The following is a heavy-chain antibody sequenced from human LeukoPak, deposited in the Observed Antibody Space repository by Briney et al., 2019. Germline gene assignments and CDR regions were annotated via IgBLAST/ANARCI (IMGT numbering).Heavy chain of an antibody. V-gene: IGHV3-21*01. D-gene: IGHD3-10*01. Sequence: GGSLRLSCAASGFTFSSYSMNWVRQAPGKGLEWVSSISSSSSYIYYADSVKGRFTISRDNSKNTLYLQMNSLRAEDTAVYYCARDQITMARGVIARSTSYYKPYYMDVWGKGTTVTVSS. J-gene: IGHJ6*03. CDR2: ISSSSSYI. CDR3: ARDQITMARGVIARSTSYYKPYYMDV. CDR1: GFTFSSYS.